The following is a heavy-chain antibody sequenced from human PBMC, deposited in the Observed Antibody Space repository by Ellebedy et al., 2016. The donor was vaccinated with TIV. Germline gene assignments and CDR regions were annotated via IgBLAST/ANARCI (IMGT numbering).Heavy chain of an antibody. D-gene: IGHD6-13*01. CDR2: ISQSGST. V-gene: IGHV4-30-2*01. CDR1: GGSISSGDYS. CDR3: ARDEYNISWFKY. J-gene: IGHJ4*02. Sequence: MPSETLSLTCAVSGGSISSGDYSWSWIRQPPGKGLEWIGYISQSGSTHYHPSLKSRVTISVDRSKNQFSLKLSSVTAADAAVYYCARDEYNISWFKYWGQGTLVTVSS.